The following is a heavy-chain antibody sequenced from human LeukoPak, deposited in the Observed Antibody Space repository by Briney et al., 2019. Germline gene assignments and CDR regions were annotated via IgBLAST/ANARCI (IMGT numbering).Heavy chain of an antibody. CDR1: GGTFSSYA. Sequence: SVKVSCKASGGTFSSYAISWVRQAPGQGLEWMGRIIPILGIANYAQKFQGRVTITADKSTSTAYMELSSLRSEDTAVYYCASGGNNWNCYYYWGQGTLVTVSS. CDR2: IIPILGIA. V-gene: IGHV1-69*04. J-gene: IGHJ4*02. CDR3: ASGGNNWNCYYY. D-gene: IGHD1-7*01.